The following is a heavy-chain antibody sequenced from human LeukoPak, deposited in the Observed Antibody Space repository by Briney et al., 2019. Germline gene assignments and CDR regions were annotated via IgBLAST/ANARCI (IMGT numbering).Heavy chain of an antibody. CDR3: ARDLHMGYRDGYNWLGIFDY. CDR1: GFTFTSFY. J-gene: IGHJ4*02. D-gene: IGHD5-24*01. Sequence: GGSLRLSCAASGFTFTSFYMSWVRQAPGKGLEWVANIWDDGSEKYNVDTVKGRFTISRDNAKNSLYLQVNSLRAEDTAVYYCARDLHMGYRDGYNWLGIFDYWGQGTLVTGSS. V-gene: IGHV3-7*01. CDR2: IWDDGSEK.